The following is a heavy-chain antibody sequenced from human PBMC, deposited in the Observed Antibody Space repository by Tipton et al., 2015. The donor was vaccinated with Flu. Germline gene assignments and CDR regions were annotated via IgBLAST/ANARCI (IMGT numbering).Heavy chain of an antibody. V-gene: IGHV4-38-2*02. J-gene: IGHJ4*02. CDR2: IYHSGST. CDR1: GYSISSGYY. CDR3: ARGPEQWLVNPNSFDY. D-gene: IGHD6-19*01. Sequence: TLSLTCTVSGYSISSGYYWGWIRQPPGKGLEWIGSIYHSGSTYYNPSLKSRVTISVDTSKNQFSLKLSSVTAADTAVYYCARGPEQWLVNPNSFDYWGQGTMVTVSS.